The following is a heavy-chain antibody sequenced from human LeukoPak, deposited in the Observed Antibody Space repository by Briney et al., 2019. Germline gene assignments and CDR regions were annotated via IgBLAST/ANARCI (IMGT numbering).Heavy chain of an antibody. CDR2: IYHSGST. V-gene: IGHV4-4*02. CDR3: ARGTGGGYYDSSGYYYDY. D-gene: IGHD3-22*01. J-gene: IGHJ4*02. CDR1: GFSVRNNY. Sequence: GSLRLSCAASGFSVRNNYMNWMRQAPGKGLEWIGYIYHSGSTYYNPSLKSRVTISVDRSKNQFSLKLSSVTAADTAVYYCARGTGGGYYDSSGYYYDYWGQGTLVTVSS.